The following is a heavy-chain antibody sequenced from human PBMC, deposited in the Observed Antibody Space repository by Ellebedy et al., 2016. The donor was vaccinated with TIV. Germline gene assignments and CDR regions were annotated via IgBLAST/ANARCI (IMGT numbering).Heavy chain of an antibody. D-gene: IGHD3-10*01. Sequence: GESLKISCAASGFTFSSYWMHWVRQAPGKGLVWVSRIQTDGSGTSYADSVKGRFAISRDNAKSTLYLQMNSLRAEDTAVYYCARGLGELLGLWGQGTLVTVSS. J-gene: IGHJ4*02. V-gene: IGHV3-74*01. CDR3: ARGLGELLGL. CDR1: GFTFSSYW. CDR2: IQTDGSGT.